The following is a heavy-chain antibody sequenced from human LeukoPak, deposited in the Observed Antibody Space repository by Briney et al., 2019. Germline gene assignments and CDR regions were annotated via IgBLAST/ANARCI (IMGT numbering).Heavy chain of an antibody. CDR1: GGSFSGYY. V-gene: IGHV4-34*01. D-gene: IGHD3-3*01. Sequence: SETLSLTCAVYGGSFSGYYWSWIRQPPGKGLEWIGEINHSGSTNYNPSLKSRVTISVDTSKNQFSLKLSSVTAADTAVYYCARGGPYRITIFGVVPGKSWFDPWGQGTLVTVSS. CDR3: ARGGPYRITIFGVVPGKSWFDP. CDR2: INHSGST. J-gene: IGHJ5*02.